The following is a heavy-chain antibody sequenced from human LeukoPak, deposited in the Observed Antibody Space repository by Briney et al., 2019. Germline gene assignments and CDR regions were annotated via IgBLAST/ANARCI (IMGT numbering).Heavy chain of an antibody. CDR1: GGSFSGYY. V-gene: IGHV4-34*01. Sequence: PSETLSLTCAVYGGSFSGYYWSWIRQPPGKGLEWIGEINHSGSTNYNPSLKSRVTISVDTSKNQFSLKLSSVTAADTAVYYCARSSSGYYYDSSGYYGYWGQGTLVTVSS. J-gene: IGHJ4*02. D-gene: IGHD3-22*01. CDR3: ARSSSGYYYDSSGYYGY. CDR2: INHSGST.